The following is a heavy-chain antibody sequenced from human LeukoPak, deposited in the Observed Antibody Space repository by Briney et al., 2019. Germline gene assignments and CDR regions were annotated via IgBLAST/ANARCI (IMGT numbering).Heavy chain of an antibody. CDR1: GGTFSSYA. V-gene: IGHV1-69*05. Sequence: SVKVSCKASGGTFSSYAISWVRQAPGQGLEWMGGIIPIFGTANYAQKFQGRVTITTDESTSTAYVELSSLRSEDTAVYYCASTDYSNNAFDYWGQGTLVTVSS. J-gene: IGHJ4*02. CDR3: ASTDYSNNAFDY. CDR2: IIPIFGTA. D-gene: IGHD4-11*01.